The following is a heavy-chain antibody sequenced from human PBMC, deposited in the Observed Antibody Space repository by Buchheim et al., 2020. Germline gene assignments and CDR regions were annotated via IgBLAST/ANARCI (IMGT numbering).Heavy chain of an antibody. V-gene: IGHV3-7*03. CDR3: ARDGNSWFGGLAHDY. D-gene: IGHD3-10*01. J-gene: IGHJ4*02. CDR1: GFTFSSYW. Sequence: EVQLVESGGGLVQPGGSLRLSCAASGFTFSSYWMSWVRQAPGKGLEWVANIKQDGSEKYYVDSVKGRFTISRDNAKNSLYLLMNNVRAEDTAVYYLARDGNSWFGGLAHDYWGQGTL. CDR2: IKQDGSEK.